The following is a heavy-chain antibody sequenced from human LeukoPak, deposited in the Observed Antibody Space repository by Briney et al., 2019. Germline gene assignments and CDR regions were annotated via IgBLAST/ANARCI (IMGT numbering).Heavy chain of an antibody. CDR1: GFTVSSNY. CDR2: IYSGGST. V-gene: IGHV3-53*05. Sequence: GGSLRLSCAASGFTVSSNYMSWVRQAPGKGLEWVSVIYSGGSTYYADSVKGRFTISRDNSKNTLYLQMNSLRAEDTAVYYCARDFSSGWQRLYYFDYWGQGTLVTVSS. J-gene: IGHJ4*02. CDR3: ARDFSSGWQRLYYFDY. D-gene: IGHD6-19*01.